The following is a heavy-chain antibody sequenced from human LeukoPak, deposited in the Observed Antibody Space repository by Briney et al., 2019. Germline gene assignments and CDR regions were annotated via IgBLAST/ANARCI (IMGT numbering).Heavy chain of an antibody. CDR1: GFTFSSYA. Sequence: GGSLRLSCAASGFTFSSYAMHWVRQAPGKGLEWVSSISSSSSYIYYADSVKGRFTISRDNAKNSLYLQMNSLRAEDTAVYYCARGGSGSYAFDYWGQGTLVTVSS. V-gene: IGHV3-21*01. CDR2: ISSSSSYI. D-gene: IGHD1-26*01. J-gene: IGHJ4*02. CDR3: ARGGSGSYAFDY.